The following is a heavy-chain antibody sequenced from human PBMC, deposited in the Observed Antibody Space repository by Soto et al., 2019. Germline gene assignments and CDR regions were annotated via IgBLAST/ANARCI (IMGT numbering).Heavy chain of an antibody. CDR1: GYSFTSYC. V-gene: IGHV5-51*01. CDR2: IYPGNSDT. J-gene: IGHJ6*02. Sequence: GESLKICCDCSGYSFTSYCIGLVLQMSGKGLEWMAIIYPGNSDTRYSPSFQGQVTISADKSINTAYLQWSSLKASDTAMYYCARWTASSSYGMDVWGQGTTVTVSS. CDR3: ARWTASSSYGMDV. D-gene: IGHD3-10*01.